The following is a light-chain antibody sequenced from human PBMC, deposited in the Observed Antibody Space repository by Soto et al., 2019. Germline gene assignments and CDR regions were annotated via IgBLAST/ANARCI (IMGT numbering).Light chain of an antibody. Sequence: DIVMTQSPDSLAVSLGERATINCKSSQSVLYSSKNKNCLAWYQQKPGQPPKLLIYWASARESGVHDRFSGSGSGTDVTLTISSLQAEDVAVYYCQQYYSTPQTFGQGTKVEIK. J-gene: IGKJ1*01. CDR1: QSVLYSSKNKNC. CDR2: WAS. V-gene: IGKV4-1*01. CDR3: QQYYSTPQT.